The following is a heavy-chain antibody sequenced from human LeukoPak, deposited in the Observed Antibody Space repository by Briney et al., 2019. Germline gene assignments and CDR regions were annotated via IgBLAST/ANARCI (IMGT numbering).Heavy chain of an antibody. D-gene: IGHD2-8*01. V-gene: IGHV4-4*02. Sequence: PSGTLSLTCTISGDSISSTNWWSWVRQPPGKGLEWIGQIYETGSTNYNSSLKRRVTISLDKSKNQFSLKLSSVTAADTAVYYCARRNRGSSTSWTLDYWGQGILVTVSS. CDR3: ARRNRGSSTSWTLDY. CDR1: GDSISSTNW. J-gene: IGHJ4*02. CDR2: IYETGST.